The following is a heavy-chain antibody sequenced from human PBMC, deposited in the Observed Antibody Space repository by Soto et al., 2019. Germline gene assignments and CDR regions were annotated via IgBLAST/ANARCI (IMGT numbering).Heavy chain of an antibody. CDR3: ARGVVVVVPAARRGYDWFDP. CDR1: GGSFSGYY. D-gene: IGHD2-2*01. J-gene: IGHJ5*02. Sequence: QVQLQQWGAGLLKPSETLSLTCVVYGGSFSGYYWSWIRQPPGKGLEWIGEINHSGSTNYNPSLKSRVTISVDTSKNQFSLKLSSVTAADTAVYYCARGVVVVVPAARRGYDWFDPWGQGTLVTVSS. V-gene: IGHV4-34*01. CDR2: INHSGST.